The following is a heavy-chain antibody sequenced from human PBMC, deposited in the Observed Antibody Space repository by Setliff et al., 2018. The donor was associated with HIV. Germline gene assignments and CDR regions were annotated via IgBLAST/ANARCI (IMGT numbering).Heavy chain of an antibody. CDR1: GYTFTNYY. Sequence: ASVKVSCTASGYTFTNYYIHWVRQAPGQGLEWMGLINPSGGKTSYAKKFQGRLTMTRDTSRSTVYMELSSLRSEDTAMYYCARCYYDSSGPTDAFDIWGQGTVVTVSS. V-gene: IGHV1-46*01. CDR3: ARCYYDSSGPTDAFDI. CDR2: INPSGGKT. D-gene: IGHD3-22*01. J-gene: IGHJ3*02.